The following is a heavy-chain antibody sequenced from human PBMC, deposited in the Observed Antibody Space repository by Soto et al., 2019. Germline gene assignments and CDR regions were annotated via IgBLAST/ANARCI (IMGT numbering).Heavy chain of an antibody. J-gene: IGHJ5*02. D-gene: IGHD3-16*01. CDR2: IKQDGSEK. Sequence: EVQLVESGGGLVQPGGSLRLSCAASGFTFSSYWMSWVRQAPGKGLEWVANIKQDGSEKYYVDSVKGRFTISRDNAKNSRYRKRKGRRAEDAAVYYWGSGGAESRGNLTDPGAQGTLVPVSS. CDR1: GFTFSSYW. V-gene: IGHV3-7*01. CDR3: GSGGAESRGNLTDP.